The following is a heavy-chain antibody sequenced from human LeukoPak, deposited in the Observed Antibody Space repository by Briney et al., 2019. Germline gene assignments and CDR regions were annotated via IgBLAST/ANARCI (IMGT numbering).Heavy chain of an antibody. D-gene: IGHD1-26*01. CDR3: ARGGVWELLDY. CDR2: IYYSGST. CDR1: GGSISNYY. Sequence: RLSETLSLTCTVSGGSISNYYWSWIRQPLGKGLEWIGNIYYSGSTNYNPSLKSRVTLSLDTSKNQFSLKLSSVTAADTAVYYCARGGVWELLDYWGQGTLVTVSS. V-gene: IGHV4-59*01. J-gene: IGHJ4*02.